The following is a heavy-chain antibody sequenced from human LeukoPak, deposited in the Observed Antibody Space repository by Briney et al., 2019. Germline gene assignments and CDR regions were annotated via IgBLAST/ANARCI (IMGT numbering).Heavy chain of an antibody. V-gene: IGHV1-69*02. CDR2: IIPILGIA. Sequence: SVKVSCKASGGTFSSYTISWVRQAPGQGLEWMGRIIPILGIANYAQKFQGRVTITADKSTSTAYTELSSLRSEDTAVYYCARYVVVPAANQGGNWFDPWGQGTLVTVSS. J-gene: IGHJ5*02. CDR1: GGTFSSYT. CDR3: ARYVVVPAANQGGNWFDP. D-gene: IGHD2-2*01.